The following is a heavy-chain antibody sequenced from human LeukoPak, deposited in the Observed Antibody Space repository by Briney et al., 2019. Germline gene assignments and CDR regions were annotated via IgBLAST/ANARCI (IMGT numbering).Heavy chain of an antibody. D-gene: IGHD3-10*01. J-gene: IGHJ6*03. CDR1: GFTFSSYA. CDR2: ISSSSSYI. V-gene: IGHV3-21*04. Sequence: GGSLRLSCAASGFTFSSYAMSWVRQAPGKGLEWVSSISSSSSYIYYADSVKGRFTISRDNAKNSLYLQMNSLRAEDTAVYYCAKDTKGYYYGSGSYYNPAPAYMDVWGKGTTVTISS. CDR3: AKDTKGYYYGSGSYYNPAPAYMDV.